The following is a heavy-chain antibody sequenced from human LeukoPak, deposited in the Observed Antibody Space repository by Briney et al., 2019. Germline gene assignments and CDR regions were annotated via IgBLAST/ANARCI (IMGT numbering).Heavy chain of an antibody. J-gene: IGHJ4*02. V-gene: IGHV3-21*01. D-gene: IGHD2-2*01. CDR3: ARPPSSTSFSPFDY. CDR1: GFTFSSYS. Sequence: GGSLRLSCAASGFTFSSYSMNWVRQAPGKGLEWVSSISSSSSYIYYADSVKGRFTISRDNAKNSLYLQMNSLRAEDTAVYYCARPPSSTSFSPFDYWGQGTLVTVSS. CDR2: ISSSSSYI.